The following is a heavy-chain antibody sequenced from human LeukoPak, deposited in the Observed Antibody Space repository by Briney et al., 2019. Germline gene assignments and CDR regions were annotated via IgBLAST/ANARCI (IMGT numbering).Heavy chain of an antibody. D-gene: IGHD6-13*01. CDR3: ASSQYPIAAADNWFAP. V-gene: IGHV4-39*02. J-gene: IGHJ5*02. CDR2: IYFSGTT. Sequence: PSETLSLTCTVSGGSVSSANNYWGWIRQTPGKGLEWIGTIYFSGTTYYNPSLKSRVTMSVDTSRNHFSLRLRSVTAADTAVYYCASSQYPIAAADNWFAPWGQGSLVTVSS. CDR1: GGSVSSANNY.